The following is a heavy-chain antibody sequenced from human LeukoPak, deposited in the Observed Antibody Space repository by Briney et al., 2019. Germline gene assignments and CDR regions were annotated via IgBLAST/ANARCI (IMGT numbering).Heavy chain of an antibody. J-gene: IGHJ3*01. CDR3: AKWGDGGDFDV. Sequence: GASLKISCKGSGYSFTTYWISWVRPMPGKGLEWMGRIDPSDSYTNYRPSFQGHVTISADTSISPAYLKWSSLKASNTAMYYCAKWGDGGDFDVWGKGTMVTVSS. CDR2: IDPSDSYT. D-gene: IGHD3-16*01. CDR1: GYSFTTYW. V-gene: IGHV5-10-1*01.